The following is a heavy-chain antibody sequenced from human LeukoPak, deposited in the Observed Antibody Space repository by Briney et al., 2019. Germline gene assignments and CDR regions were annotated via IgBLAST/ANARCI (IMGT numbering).Heavy chain of an antibody. D-gene: IGHD4-17*01. CDR3: ARHMTTANNWFDP. Sequence: ASVKVSCKASGYTFTGPYIHWVRQAPGQGLEWMGWINPNSGGTNYEQKFQGWVIMTRDTSISTAYMELSSLRYDDTAVYYCARHMTTANNWFDPWGQGTLVTVSS. CDR1: GYTFTGPY. V-gene: IGHV1-2*04. J-gene: IGHJ5*02. CDR2: INPNSGGT.